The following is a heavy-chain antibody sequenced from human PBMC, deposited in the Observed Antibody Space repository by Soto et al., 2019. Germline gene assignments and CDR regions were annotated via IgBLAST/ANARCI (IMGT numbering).Heavy chain of an antibody. CDR3: ARLFAYYDKEAGAFDI. Sequence: QVQLQESGPGLVKPSQTLSLTCTVFGGSISSVDYYWSWIRQPPGKGLEWIGYIYYSGSTYYNPSLKSRVTISVDTSKNQFSLNLSSVTAADTAVYYCARLFAYYDKEAGAFDIWGQGTMVTVSS. CDR2: IYYSGST. CDR1: GGSISSVDYY. V-gene: IGHV4-30-4*01. J-gene: IGHJ3*02. D-gene: IGHD3-22*01.